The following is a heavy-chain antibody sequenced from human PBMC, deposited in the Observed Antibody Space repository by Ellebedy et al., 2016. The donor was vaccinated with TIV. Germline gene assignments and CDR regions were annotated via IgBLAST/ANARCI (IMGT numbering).Heavy chain of an antibody. J-gene: IGHJ3*02. Sequence: SETLSLXCAVYGGSFSGYYWSWIRQPPGKGLEWIGEINHSGSTNYNPSLKSRVTISVDTSKNQFSLKLSSVTAADTAVYYCARDNNYGSGSGAFDIWGQGTMVTVSS. CDR1: GGSFSGYY. D-gene: IGHD3-10*01. CDR3: ARDNNYGSGSGAFDI. V-gene: IGHV4-34*01. CDR2: INHSGST.